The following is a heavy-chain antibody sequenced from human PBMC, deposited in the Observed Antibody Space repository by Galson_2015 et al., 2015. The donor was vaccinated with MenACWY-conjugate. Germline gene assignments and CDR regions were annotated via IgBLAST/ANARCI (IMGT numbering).Heavy chain of an antibody. Sequence: ETLSLTCTVSGGSVSSGSYYWSWIRQPPGKGLEWIGYIYYSGSTNYNPSLKSRVTISVDTSKNQFSLKLSSVTAADTAVYYCARDLLGESRYSGSYYESSWYFDLWGRGTLVTVSS. V-gene: IGHV4-61*01. CDR2: IYYSGST. J-gene: IGHJ2*01. CDR3: ARDLLGESRYSGSYYESSWYFDL. CDR1: GGSVSSGSYY. D-gene: IGHD1-26*01.